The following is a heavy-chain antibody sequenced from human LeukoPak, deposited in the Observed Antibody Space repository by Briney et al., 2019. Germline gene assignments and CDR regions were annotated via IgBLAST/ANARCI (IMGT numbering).Heavy chain of an antibody. J-gene: IGHJ3*02. D-gene: IGHD3-3*01. CDR1: GGSISSGGYS. CDR3: ARAVPGRLRFLEWYHPEYDAFDI. CDR2: IYHSGST. Sequence: PSETLSLTCAVSGGSISSGGYSWSWIRQPPGKGLEWIGYIYHSGSTYYNPSLKSRVTISVDRSKNQFSLKLSSVTAADTAVYYCARAVPGRLRFLEWYHPEYDAFDIWGQGTVVTVSS. V-gene: IGHV4-30-2*01.